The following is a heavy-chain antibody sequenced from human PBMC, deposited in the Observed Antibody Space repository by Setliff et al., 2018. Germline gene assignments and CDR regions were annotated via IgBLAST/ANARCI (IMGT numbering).Heavy chain of an antibody. J-gene: IGHJ4*02. D-gene: IGHD1-26*01. Sequence: PSETLSLTCTVSGGSSSSHYWSWIRQPPGKGLEWIGYIHYSGTTNYNPSLKSRVTLSLDTAKNQFSLELRAVTAADTAVYYCAKGGGRYHTDSWGLGTLVTVSS. CDR2: IHYSGTT. CDR1: GGSSSSHY. V-gene: IGHV4-59*11. CDR3: AKGGGRYHTDS.